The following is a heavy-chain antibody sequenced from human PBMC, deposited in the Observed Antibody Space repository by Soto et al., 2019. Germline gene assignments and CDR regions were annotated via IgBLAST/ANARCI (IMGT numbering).Heavy chain of an antibody. D-gene: IGHD5-18*01. J-gene: IGHJ5*02. V-gene: IGHV6-1*01. Sequence: KQSQTLSLTCAISGDSVSSNSAAWNWIRQSPSRGLEWLGRTYYRSKWYNDYAVSVKSRITINPDTSKNQFSLQLNSVTPEDTAVYYCARSWIQLSPPRLWFDPWGQGTLVTVSS. CDR3: ARSWIQLSPPRLWFDP. CDR2: TYYRSKWYN. CDR1: GDSVSSNSAA.